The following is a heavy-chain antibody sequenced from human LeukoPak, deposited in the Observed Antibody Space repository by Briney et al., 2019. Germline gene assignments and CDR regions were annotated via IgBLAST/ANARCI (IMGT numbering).Heavy chain of an antibody. CDR2: IKNKADGGTT. J-gene: IGHJ4*02. Sequence: GGSLRLSCAASGFTFSNVWMTWVRQAPGKGLKWVGHIKNKADGGTTDYAAPVKGRFTISRDDSKNTMYLQMNSLKTEDTAVYYCSTDVPFTAGGAIVYWGQGTLVTVSS. CDR3: STDVPFTAGGAIVY. CDR1: GFTFSNVW. V-gene: IGHV3-15*01. D-gene: IGHD3-16*02.